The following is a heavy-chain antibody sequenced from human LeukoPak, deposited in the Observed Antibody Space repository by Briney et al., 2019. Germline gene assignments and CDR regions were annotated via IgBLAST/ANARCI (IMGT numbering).Heavy chain of an antibody. J-gene: IGHJ6*03. V-gene: IGHV1-69*04. CDR2: IIPILGIA. CDR3: ARGAGIAARTYYYYMDV. Sequence: SVKVSCKASGGTFSSYAISWVRQAPGQGLEWMGRIIPILGIANYAQKFQGRVTITADKSTSTAYMELSSLRSEDTAVYYCARGAGIAARTYYYYMDVWGKGTTVTVSS. D-gene: IGHD6-6*01. CDR1: GGTFSSYA.